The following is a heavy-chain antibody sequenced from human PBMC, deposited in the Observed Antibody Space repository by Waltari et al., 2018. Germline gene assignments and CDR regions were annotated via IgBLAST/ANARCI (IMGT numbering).Heavy chain of an antibody. D-gene: IGHD3-22*01. V-gene: IGHV4-59*01. J-gene: IGHJ6*03. Sequence: QVQLQESGPGLVKPSETLSLTCTVSGGSISSYYWSWIRQPPGKGLEWIGYIYYSGSTNYNPALKSRVTISVDTSKNQFSLKLSSVTAADTAVYYCARDNRYDSSGQSLVYYMDVWGKGTTVTVSS. CDR2: IYYSGST. CDR3: ARDNRYDSSGQSLVYYMDV. CDR1: GGSISSYY.